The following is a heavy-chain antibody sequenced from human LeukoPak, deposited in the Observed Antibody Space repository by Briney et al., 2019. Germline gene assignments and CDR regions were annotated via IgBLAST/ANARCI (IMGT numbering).Heavy chain of an antibody. CDR1: GFTFSTYW. CDR3: AELGITMIGGV. V-gene: IGHV3-7*01. CDR2: IKQDGSEK. D-gene: IGHD3-10*02. Sequence: GGSLRLSCAASGFTFSTYWMSWVRQAPGKGLEWVANIKQDGSEKYYVDSVKGRFTISRDNSKNTLYLQMNSLRAEDTAVYYCAELGITMIGGVWGKGTTVTISS. J-gene: IGHJ6*04.